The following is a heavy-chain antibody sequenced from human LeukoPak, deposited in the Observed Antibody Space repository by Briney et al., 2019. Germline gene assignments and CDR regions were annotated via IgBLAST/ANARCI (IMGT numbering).Heavy chain of an antibody. D-gene: IGHD6-13*01. CDR1: GVSISSGGYY. CDR3: ARAAPGYTVRFDY. J-gene: IGHJ4*02. Sequence: PSQTLSLTCTVSGVSISSGGYYWRWLRQHPGKGLEWIGYIYYSGSTYYNPSLKSRVTISVDTSKDQFSLKLSSVTAADTAVYYCARAAPGYTVRFDYWGQGTLVTVSS. CDR2: IYYSGST. V-gene: IGHV4-31*03.